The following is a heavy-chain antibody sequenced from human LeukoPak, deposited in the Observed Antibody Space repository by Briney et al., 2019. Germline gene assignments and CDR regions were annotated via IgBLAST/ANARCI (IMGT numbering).Heavy chain of an antibody. V-gene: IGHV4-4*02. CDR1: GGSISSNNW. CDR3: ARDRGGYTYSHDY. D-gene: IGHD5-18*01. J-gene: IGHJ4*02. CDR2: IYHDGST. Sequence: SETLSLTCAVSGGSISSNNWWIWVRQSPEKGLEWIGEIYHDGSTNYNPSLKSRVTISVDKSKNQLSLKLNFVTAADTAVYYCARDRGGYTYSHDYWGQGTLVTVSS.